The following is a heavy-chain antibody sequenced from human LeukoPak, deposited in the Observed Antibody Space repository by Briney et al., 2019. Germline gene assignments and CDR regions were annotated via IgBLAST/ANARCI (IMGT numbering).Heavy chain of an antibody. V-gene: IGHV3-9*01. D-gene: IGHD3-3*01. J-gene: IGHJ4*02. CDR2: ISWNSGSI. CDR1: GFTFDDYA. Sequence: PGGSLRLSCAASGFTFDDYAMHWVRQAPGKGLEWVSGISWNSGSIGYADSVKGRFTISRDNAKNSLYLQMNSLRAEDTALYYCAKVPLPLTIFGGYYFDYWGQGTLVTVSS. CDR3: AKVPLPLTIFGGYYFDY.